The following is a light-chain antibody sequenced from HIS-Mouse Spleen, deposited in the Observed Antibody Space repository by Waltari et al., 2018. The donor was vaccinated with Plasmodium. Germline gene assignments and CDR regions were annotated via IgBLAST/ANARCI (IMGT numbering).Light chain of an antibody. CDR1: ALPKKY. CDR2: QDS. Sequence: SYELTQPPSVSVSPGQTARITCSGAALPKKYAYWYQQKSGQAPVLVIYQDSKRPSGIPERFSGSNSGNTATLTISGTQAMDEADYYCQAWDSSTAYVVFGGGTKLTVL. CDR3: QAWDSSTAYVV. J-gene: IGLJ2*01. V-gene: IGLV3-1*01.